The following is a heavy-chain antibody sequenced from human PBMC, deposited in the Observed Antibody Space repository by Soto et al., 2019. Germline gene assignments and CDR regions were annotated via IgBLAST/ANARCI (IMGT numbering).Heavy chain of an antibody. Sequence: PSETLSLTCAVYGGSFSGYYWSWIRQPPGKGLEWIGEINHSGSTNYNPSLKSRVTISVDTSKNQFSLKLSSVTAADTAVYYCARGYSRSIDGHLYYFDYWGQGTLVTVSS. CDR3: ARGYSRSIDGHLYYFDY. V-gene: IGHV4-34*01. CDR2: INHSGST. D-gene: IGHD2-15*01. J-gene: IGHJ4*02. CDR1: GGSFSGYY.